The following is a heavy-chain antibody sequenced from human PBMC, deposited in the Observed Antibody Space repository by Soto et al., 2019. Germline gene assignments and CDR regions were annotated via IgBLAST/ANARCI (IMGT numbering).Heavy chain of an antibody. V-gene: IGHV4-4*02. CDR1: GGSISSSNW. Sequence: SETLSLTCAVCGGSISSSNWWSWVRQPPGKGLEWIGEIYHSGSTNYNPSLKSRVTISVDKSKNQFSLKLSSVTAADTAVYYCASLTGVATIYDYWGQGTLVTVSS. J-gene: IGHJ4*02. CDR3: ASLTGVATIYDY. CDR2: IYHSGST. D-gene: IGHD5-12*01.